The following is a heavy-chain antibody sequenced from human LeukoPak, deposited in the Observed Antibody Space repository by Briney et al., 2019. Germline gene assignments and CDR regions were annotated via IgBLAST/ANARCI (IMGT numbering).Heavy chain of an antibody. J-gene: IGHJ4*02. CDR2: ISAYNGNT. D-gene: IGHD2-15*01. V-gene: IGHV1-18*01. Sequence: GASVKVSCKASGYTFTSYGISWVRQAPGQGLEWMGWISAYNGNTNYAQKLQGRVTITTDTSTRTGYMELRSLRSDDTAVYYCARDELGYCSGGSCYGVDYWGQGTLVTVSS. CDR3: ARDELGYCSGGSCYGVDY. CDR1: GYTFTSYG.